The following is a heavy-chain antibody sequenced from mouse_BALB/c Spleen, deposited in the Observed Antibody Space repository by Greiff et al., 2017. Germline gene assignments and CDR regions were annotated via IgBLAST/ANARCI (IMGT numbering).Heavy chain of an antibody. J-gene: IGHJ4*01. V-gene: IGHV5-17*02. D-gene: IGHD2-1*01. CDR3: ASHGNGNAMDY. CDR2: ISSGSSTI. CDR1: GFTFSSFG. Sequence: EVKLVESGGGLVQPGGSRKLSCAASGFTFSSFGMHWVRQAPEKGLEWVAYISSGSSTIYYADTVKGRFTISRDNPKNTLFLQMTSLRSEDTAMYYCASHGNGNAMDYWGQGTSVTVSS.